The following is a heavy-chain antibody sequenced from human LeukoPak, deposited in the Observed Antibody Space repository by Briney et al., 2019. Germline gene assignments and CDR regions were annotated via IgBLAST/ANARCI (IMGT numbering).Heavy chain of an antibody. CDR3: AIGGQLWFKPFDF. D-gene: IGHD5-18*01. Sequence: SETLSLTCTVSGYSISSGYYWGWIRQPPGKGLEWIGSIYHSGSTYYNPSLKSRVTISVDTSKNQFSLKLSSVTAADTAVYYCAIGGQLWFKPFDFRGQGTLVTVSS. CDR2: IYHSGST. V-gene: IGHV4-38-2*02. CDR1: GYSISSGYY. J-gene: IGHJ4*02.